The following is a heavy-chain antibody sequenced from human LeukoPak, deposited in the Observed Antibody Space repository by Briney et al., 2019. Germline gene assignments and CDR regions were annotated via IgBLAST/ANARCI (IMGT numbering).Heavy chain of an antibody. Sequence: SETLSLTCTVSGGSISSYYWSWIRQPAGKGLEWIGRIYTRGSTNYNPSLKSRVTMSVDTSKNQFSLKLSSVTAADTAVYYCAGAGLGYCSGGSCSSAPLDAFDIWGQGTMVTVSS. J-gene: IGHJ3*02. CDR2: IYTRGST. CDR1: GGSISSYY. D-gene: IGHD2-15*01. CDR3: AGAGLGYCSGGSCSSAPLDAFDI. V-gene: IGHV4-4*07.